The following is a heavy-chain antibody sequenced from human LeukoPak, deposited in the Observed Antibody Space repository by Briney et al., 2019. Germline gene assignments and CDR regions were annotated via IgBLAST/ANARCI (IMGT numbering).Heavy chain of an antibody. CDR3: ARPRLTTVTTDAFDI. D-gene: IGHD4-17*01. Sequence: ASLKVSCKASGYTFTGYYMHWVRQAPGQGLEWMGWINPNSGGTNYAQRFQGRVTMTRDTSISTAYMELSRLRSDDTAVYYCARPRLTTVTTDAFDIWGQGTMVTVSS. J-gene: IGHJ3*02. V-gene: IGHV1-2*02. CDR2: INPNSGGT. CDR1: GYTFTGYY.